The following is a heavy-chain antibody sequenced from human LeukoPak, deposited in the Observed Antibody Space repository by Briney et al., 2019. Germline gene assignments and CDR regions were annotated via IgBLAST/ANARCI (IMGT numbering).Heavy chain of an antibody. CDR2: IKQDGSEK. CDR1: GFTFSSYW. V-gene: IGHV3-7*01. D-gene: IGHD3-22*01. J-gene: IGHJ4*02. CDR3: ARAKGVEYYYDSSGQSPFDY. Sequence: GGSLRLSCAASGFTFSSYWMSWVRQAPGKGLEWVANIKQDGSEKYYVDSVKGRFTISRDNAKNSLYLQMNSLRAEDTAVYYCARAKGVEYYYDSSGQSPFDYWGQGTLVTVSS.